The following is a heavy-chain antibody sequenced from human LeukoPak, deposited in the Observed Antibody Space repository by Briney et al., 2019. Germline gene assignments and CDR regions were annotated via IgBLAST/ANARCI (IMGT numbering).Heavy chain of an antibody. Sequence: PGGSLRLSCAASGFGFSNYCIHWVRQAPGKGLEWVAVISYDGDDKYYSDSVKGRFTISRDNSKNTLYLQMSSLRAEDTAIYYCAKGIAVTTPRYYYGLDVWGQGTTVTVSS. D-gene: IGHD4-11*01. V-gene: IGHV3-30*18. J-gene: IGHJ6*02. CDR2: ISYDGDDK. CDR3: AKGIAVTTPRYYYGLDV. CDR1: GFGFSNYC.